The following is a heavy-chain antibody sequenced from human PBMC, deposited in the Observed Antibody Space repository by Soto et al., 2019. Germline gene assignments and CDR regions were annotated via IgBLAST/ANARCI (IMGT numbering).Heavy chain of an antibody. CDR2: ISAYNGNT. CDR3: ARDIVVVPAARDWFDP. Sequence: ASVKVSCKASGYTFTSYGISWVRQAPGQGLEWMGWISAYNGNTNYAQKLQGRVTMTTDTSASTAYMELRSLRSDDTAVYYCARDIVVVPAARDWFDPWGQGTLVTVSS. J-gene: IGHJ5*02. CDR1: GYTFTSYG. V-gene: IGHV1-18*01. D-gene: IGHD2-2*01.